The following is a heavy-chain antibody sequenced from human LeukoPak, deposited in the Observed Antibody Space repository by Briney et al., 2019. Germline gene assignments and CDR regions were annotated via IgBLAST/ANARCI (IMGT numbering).Heavy chain of an antibody. D-gene: IGHD2-2*01. J-gene: IGHJ6*03. V-gene: IGHV3-21*01. CDR1: GFTFTTYS. CDR3: ARGTLGYCSSTSCYNYYYYYYMDV. CDR2: ISSGSSAI. Sequence: GGSLRLSCEASGFTFTTYSMTWVRQAPGKGLEWVSIISSGSSAIFSADALKGRFTISRDDAKNLLYLDMNSLRAEDTAVYYCARGTLGYCSSTSCYNYYYYYYMDVWGKGTTVTISS.